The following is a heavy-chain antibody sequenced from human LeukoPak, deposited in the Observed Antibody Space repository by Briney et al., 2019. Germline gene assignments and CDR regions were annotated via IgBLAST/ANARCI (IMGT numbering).Heavy chain of an antibody. V-gene: IGHV4-59*08. J-gene: IGHJ3*02. Sequence: PSEALSLTCTVSGGSISSYYWSWIRQPPGKGPEWIGYIYYSGSTNYSPSLKSRVTISVDTSKNQFSLKLSSVTAADTAVYYCARRKRFYDAFDIWGQGTMVTVSS. CDR1: GGSISSYY. CDR3: ARRKRFYDAFDI. D-gene: IGHD3-16*01. CDR2: IYYSGST.